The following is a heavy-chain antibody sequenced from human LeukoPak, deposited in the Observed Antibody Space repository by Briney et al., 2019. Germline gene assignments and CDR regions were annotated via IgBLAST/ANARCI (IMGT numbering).Heavy chain of an antibody. V-gene: IGHV4-59*11. CDR3: ARGRSSLDL. CDR1: AGSISNHY. D-gene: IGHD6-19*01. J-gene: IGHJ5*02. Sequence: SETLSLTCTVAAGSISNHYWSWMRQSPGKGLEGRAYTFYTGSYNYNPSLKSRVYLSVDTSKNQFSLNLTSVTAADTAVYYCARGRSSLDLWGQGTLVTVSS. CDR2: TFYTGSY.